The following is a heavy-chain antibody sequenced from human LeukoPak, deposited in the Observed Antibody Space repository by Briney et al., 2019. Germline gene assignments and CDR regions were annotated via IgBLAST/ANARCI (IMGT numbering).Heavy chain of an antibody. CDR3: ARVSMRDAFDI. CDR1: GYSISSGYY. CDR2: IYHSGST. Sequence: SETLSLTCTVSGYSISSGYYWGWIRQPPGKGLEWIGSIYHSGSTYYNPSLKSRVTISVDTSKNQFSLKLSSVTAADTAVYYCARVSMRDAFDIWGQGTMVTVSS. J-gene: IGHJ3*02. D-gene: IGHD2/OR15-2a*01. V-gene: IGHV4-38-2*02.